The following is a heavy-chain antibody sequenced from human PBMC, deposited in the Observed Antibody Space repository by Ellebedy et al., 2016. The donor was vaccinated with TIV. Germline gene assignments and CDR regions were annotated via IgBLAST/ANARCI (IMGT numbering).Heavy chain of an antibody. D-gene: IGHD3-22*01. Sequence: GESLKISCKGSGYSFTSYWIGWVRQMPGKGLEWIGIIYPGDSDTRYSPSFQGQVTISADKSISTAYLQWSSLKASDTAVYYCARAAYYYDRVRWGAFDIWGQGTMVTVSS. CDR1: GYSFTSYW. J-gene: IGHJ3*02. CDR2: IYPGDSDT. CDR3: ARAAYYYDRVRWGAFDI. V-gene: IGHV5-51*01.